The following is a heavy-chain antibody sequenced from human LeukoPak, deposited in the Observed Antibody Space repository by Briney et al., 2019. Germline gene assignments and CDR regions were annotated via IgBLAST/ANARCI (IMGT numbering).Heavy chain of an antibody. V-gene: IGHV3-64D*06. J-gene: IGHJ6*02. D-gene: IGHD1-26*01. CDR3: VKSGGTYYAAFMDV. Sequence: GGSLRLSCSASRFTFNNYAMNWVRQAPGKGLEYPSAISSNGGSTYYADSVKGRFTISRDNSKNTLYLQMSSLRAEDTAVYYCVKSGGTYYAAFMDVWGQGTTVTVSS. CDR1: RFTFNNYA. CDR2: ISSNGGST.